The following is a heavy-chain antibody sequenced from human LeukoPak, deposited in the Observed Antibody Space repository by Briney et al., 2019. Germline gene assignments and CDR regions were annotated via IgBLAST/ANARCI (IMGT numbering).Heavy chain of an antibody. Sequence: GESLQISCKGSGYSFTSYWIGWVRQMPGKGLEWMGIIYPGDSDTRYSPSFQGQVIISADKSISTAYLQWSSLKASDTAMYYCVRPINYLSARIDHWGQGTLVTVSS. V-gene: IGHV5-51*01. CDR3: VRPINYLSARIDH. D-gene: IGHD1-7*01. CDR2: IYPGDSDT. CDR1: GYSFTSYW. J-gene: IGHJ4*02.